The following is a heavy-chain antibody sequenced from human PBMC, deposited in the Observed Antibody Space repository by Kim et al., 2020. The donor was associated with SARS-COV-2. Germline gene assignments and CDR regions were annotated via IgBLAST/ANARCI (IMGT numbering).Heavy chain of an antibody. V-gene: IGHV3-21*01. CDR1: GFTFSSYS. CDR3: ARDLLAERFGELFIDY. D-gene: IGHD3-10*01. Sequence: GGSLRLSCAASGFTFSSYSMNWVRQAPGKGLEWVSSISSSSSYIYYADSVKGRFTISRDNAKNSLYLQMNSLRAEDTAVYYCARDLLAERFGELFIDYWGQGTLVTVSS. J-gene: IGHJ4*02. CDR2: ISSSSSYI.